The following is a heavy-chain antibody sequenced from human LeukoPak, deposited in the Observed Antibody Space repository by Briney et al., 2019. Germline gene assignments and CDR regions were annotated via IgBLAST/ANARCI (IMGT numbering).Heavy chain of an antibody. CDR1: GFTFSNAW. D-gene: IGHD6-19*01. V-gene: IGHV3-15*01. CDR3: TTDTFSGCHDY. CDR2: IKSKADGGTT. Sequence: PGGSLRLSCAASGFTFSNAWMSWVRQAPGKGLEWVGRIKSKADGGTTDFPAPVKGRFTISRDDSKNTLDLQMSSLKTEDTGVYYCTTDTFSGCHDYWGQGTLVTVSS. J-gene: IGHJ4*02.